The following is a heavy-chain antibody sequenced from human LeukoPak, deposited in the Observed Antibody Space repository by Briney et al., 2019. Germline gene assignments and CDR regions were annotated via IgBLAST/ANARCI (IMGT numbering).Heavy chain of an antibody. Sequence: SETLSLTCTVSGGSISSHYWSWIRQPPGKGLEWIGYIYYSGSTNYNPSLKSRVTISVDTSKNQFSLKLSSVTAADTAVYYCARGTLPNNWGQGTLVTVSS. V-gene: IGHV4-59*11. CDR3: ARGTLPNN. CDR2: IYYSGST. D-gene: IGHD2/OR15-2a*01. J-gene: IGHJ4*02. CDR1: GGSISSHY.